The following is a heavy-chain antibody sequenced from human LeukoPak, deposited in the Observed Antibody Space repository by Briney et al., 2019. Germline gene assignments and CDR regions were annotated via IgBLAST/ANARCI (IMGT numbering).Heavy chain of an antibody. J-gene: IGHJ6*02. CDR3: AKGLKYYDFWSGKQTMDV. D-gene: IGHD3-3*01. CDR1: GFTFSSYA. Sequence: GGSLRPSCAASGFTFSSYAMHWVRQAPGKGLEWVAVISYDGSNKYYADSVKGRFTISRDNSKNTLYLQMNSLRAEDTAVYYCAKGLKYYDFWSGKQTMDVWGQGTTVTVSS. V-gene: IGHV3-30-3*01. CDR2: ISYDGSNK.